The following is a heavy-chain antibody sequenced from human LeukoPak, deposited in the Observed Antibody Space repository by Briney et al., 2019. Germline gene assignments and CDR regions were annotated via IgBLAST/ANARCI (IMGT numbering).Heavy chain of an antibody. V-gene: IGHV4-39*07. J-gene: IGHJ2*01. CDR2: IFYDGRT. CDR3: ARDLSGSYWGYWYFDL. D-gene: IGHD1-26*01. CDR1: GGPIGSSSSY. Sequence: SETLSLTCTVSGGPIGSSSSYWGWIRQPPGKGLEWIGSIFYDGRTQYNPSLKSRATISVDTSKNQFSLKLTSVTAADTAVYYCARDLSGSYWGYWYFDLWGRGTLVTVSS.